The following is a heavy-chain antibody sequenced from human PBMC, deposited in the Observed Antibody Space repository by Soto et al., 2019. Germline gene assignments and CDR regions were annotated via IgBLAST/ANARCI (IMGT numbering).Heavy chain of an antibody. V-gene: IGHV3-33*01. Sequence: QVQLVESGGGVVQPGTSLRLSCAASGFTISTHGMHWVRQAPGKGLEWVANIWYDGSNKFYADSVKGRFTISKDNSKNTLYVEMYSLRAEDTAVYYCAAATTWNFHFHYWGQGTQVTVSS. CDR2: IWYDGSNK. CDR3: AAATTWNFHFHY. J-gene: IGHJ4*02. CDR1: GFTISTHG. D-gene: IGHD1-7*01.